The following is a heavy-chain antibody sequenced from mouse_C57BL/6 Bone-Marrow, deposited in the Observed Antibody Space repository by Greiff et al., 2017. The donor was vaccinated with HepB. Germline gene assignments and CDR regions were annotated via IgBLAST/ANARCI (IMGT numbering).Heavy chain of an antibody. D-gene: IGHD1-1*01. CDR2: ISSGGSYT. J-gene: IGHJ4*01. V-gene: IGHV5-6*01. Sequence: EVKVVESGGDLVKPGGSLKLSCAASGFTFSSYGMSWVRQTPDKRLEWVATISSGGSYTYYPDSVKGRFTISRDNAKNTLYLQMSSLKSEDTAMYYCANSVVATYYAMDYWGQGTSVTVSS. CDR3: ANSVVATYYAMDY. CDR1: GFTFSSYG.